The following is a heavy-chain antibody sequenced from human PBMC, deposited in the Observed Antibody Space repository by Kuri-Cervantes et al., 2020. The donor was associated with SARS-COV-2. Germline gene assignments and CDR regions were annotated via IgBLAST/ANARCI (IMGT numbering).Heavy chain of an antibody. V-gene: IGHV1-69*13. CDR3: YCAPKEGFDS. CDR1: GGTFSSYA. CDR2: IIPIFGTA. Sequence: SVKVSCKASGGTFSSYAISWVRQAPGQGLEWMGGIIPIFGTANYAQKFQGRVTITADESTSTVYLELSSLTSEDTAIYYCYCAPKEGFDSWGQGTLVTVSS. D-gene: IGHD2-21*01. J-gene: IGHJ4*02.